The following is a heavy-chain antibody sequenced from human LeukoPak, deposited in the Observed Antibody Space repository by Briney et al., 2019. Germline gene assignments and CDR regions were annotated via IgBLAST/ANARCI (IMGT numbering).Heavy chain of an antibody. CDR1: GFPFSDYY. V-gene: IGHV3-11*01. CDR3: ARDSLARPLGY. D-gene: IGHD6-6*01. J-gene: IGHJ4*02. CDR2: ISSSGSTI. Sequence: GSLRLSCAASGFPFSDYYMSWIRPAPGKGLEWVSYISSSGSTIYYADSVKGRFTISRNNAKNSLYLQMNSLRAEDTAVYYCARDSLARPLGYWGQGTLVTVSS.